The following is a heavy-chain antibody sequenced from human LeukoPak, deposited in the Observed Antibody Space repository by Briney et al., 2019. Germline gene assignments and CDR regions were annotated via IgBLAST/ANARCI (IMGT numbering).Heavy chain of an antibody. V-gene: IGHV4-34*01. D-gene: IGHD4-17*01. Sequence: SETLSLTCAVYGGSFSGYYWSWIRQPPAMGLEWIGNVYYSGSTYYSPSLKSRVTISVDTSKNQFSLKLTSVAAADTAVYYCARQNTVTTVTTYFFDYWGQGTLVTVPS. CDR1: GGSFSGYY. CDR2: VYYSGST. CDR3: ARQNTVTTVTTYFFDY. J-gene: IGHJ4*02.